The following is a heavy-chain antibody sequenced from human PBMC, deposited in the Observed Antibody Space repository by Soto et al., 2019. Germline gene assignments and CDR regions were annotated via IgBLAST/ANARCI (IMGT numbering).Heavy chain of an antibody. V-gene: IGHV1-46*01. CDR1: GYTFTSYY. J-gene: IGHJ6*02. CDR2: INPSGGST. D-gene: IGHD3-10*01. CDR3: ARGRAGLLWFGELPITYGMDV. Sequence: ASVKVSCKASGYTFTSYYMHWVRQAPGQGLEWMGIINPSGGSTSYAQKFQGRVTMTRDTSTSTVYMELSSLRSEDTAVYYCARGRAGLLWFGELPITYGMDVWGQGTTVTVSS.